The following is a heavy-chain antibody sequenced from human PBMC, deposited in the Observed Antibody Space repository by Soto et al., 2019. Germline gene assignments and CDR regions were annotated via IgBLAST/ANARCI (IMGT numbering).Heavy chain of an antibody. CDR3: GSVGVGDWEYDYWDYGMDV. CDR2: VTANGGST. V-gene: IGHV3-23*01. D-gene: IGHD2-21*02. Sequence: HPGGSLRLSCAATGFTFSFYAMTWVRQAPGKVLEWVSAVTANGGSTYSADSVKGLFTISRDNSKHTLFLQMNTLRAEDSAVYCCGSVGVGDWEYDYWDYGMDVWGYGTTV. J-gene: IGHJ6*02. CDR1: GFTFSFYA.